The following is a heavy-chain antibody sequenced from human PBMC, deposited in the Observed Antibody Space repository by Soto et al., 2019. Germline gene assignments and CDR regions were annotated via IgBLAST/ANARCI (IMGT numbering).Heavy chain of an antibody. CDR1: GGSISSYY. CDR3: ARRQGYCSGGSCYWNWFDP. J-gene: IGHJ5*02. Sequence: SETLSLTCTVSGGSISSYYWSWIRQPPGKGLEWIGYIYYSGSTNYNPSLKSRVTISVDTSKNQISLKLSSVTAADTAVYYCARRQGYCSGGSCYWNWFDPWGQGTLVTVSS. V-gene: IGHV4-59*08. CDR2: IYYSGST. D-gene: IGHD2-15*01.